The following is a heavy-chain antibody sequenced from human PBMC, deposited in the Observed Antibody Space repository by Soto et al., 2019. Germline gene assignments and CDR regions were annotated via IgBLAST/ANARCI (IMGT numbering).Heavy chain of an antibody. CDR2: IFYSGST. CDR1: GGSIRSYY. J-gene: IGHJ4*02. CDR3: ARGAADTAMVDS. Sequence: SETLSLTCTVSGGSIRSYYWTWIRQPPGKGLEWLGYIFYSGSTFYNPSLKSRVTISIHTSKSQFSLQLTSVTAADTAVYYCARGAADTAMVDSWGQGTLVTV. V-gene: IGHV4-59*01. D-gene: IGHD5-18*01.